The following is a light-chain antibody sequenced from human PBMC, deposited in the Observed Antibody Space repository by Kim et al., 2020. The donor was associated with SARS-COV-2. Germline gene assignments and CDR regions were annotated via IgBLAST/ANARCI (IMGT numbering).Light chain of an antibody. V-gene: IGLV1-44*01. CDR1: SSNIGSNT. J-gene: IGLJ2*01. Sequence: RVTIPCSGSSSNIGSNTVTWYQQLPGTAPKLLIYSNNQRPSGVPDRFSGSKSGTSASLAISGLQSEDEADYYCAAWDDSLNGVVFGGGTQLTVL. CDR2: SNN. CDR3: AAWDDSLNGVV.